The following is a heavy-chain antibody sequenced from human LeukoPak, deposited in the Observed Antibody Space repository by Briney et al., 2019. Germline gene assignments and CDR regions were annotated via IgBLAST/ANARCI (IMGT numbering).Heavy chain of an antibody. Sequence: SETLSLTCTVSGGSIISSSYYWGWIRQPPGKGLEWIGSIYYSGSTYFNPSLKSRVTISVDTSKNQFSLKLTSVTAADTAVYYCARRAVNYYFDYWGQGTLVTVSS. D-gene: IGHD4-23*01. CDR1: GGSIISSSYY. CDR2: IYYSGST. J-gene: IGHJ4*02. CDR3: ARRAVNYYFDY. V-gene: IGHV4-39*01.